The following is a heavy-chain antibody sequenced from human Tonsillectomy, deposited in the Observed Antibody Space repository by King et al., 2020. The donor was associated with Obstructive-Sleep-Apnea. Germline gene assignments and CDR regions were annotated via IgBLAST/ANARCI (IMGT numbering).Heavy chain of an antibody. CDR1: GFTFSSYA. CDR3: AKDIAVAGTHAAFDI. V-gene: IGHV3-23*04. J-gene: IGHJ3*02. Sequence: VQLVESGGGLVQPGGSLRLSCAASGFTFSSYAMRCVSQAPGKGREWVSAIICGGGGTYYADSVKGRFTISRDNSKNTLYLKMNSLRAEDTAVYYCAKDIAVAGTHAAFDIWGQGTMVTVSS. CDR2: IICGGGGT. D-gene: IGHD6-19*01.